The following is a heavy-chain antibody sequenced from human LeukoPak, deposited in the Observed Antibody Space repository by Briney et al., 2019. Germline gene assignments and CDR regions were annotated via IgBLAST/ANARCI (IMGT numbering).Heavy chain of an antibody. D-gene: IGHD1-26*01. CDR2: INQDGSAK. Sequence: GGSLRLSCAASGFTFSSYWMSWVRQAPGKGLDWVANINQDGSAKYYVDSVKGRFTISRDNAENSLYLQMNSLRAEDTAVYYCARDGGYRAFDIWGQGTMVTVSS. J-gene: IGHJ3*02. CDR3: ARDGGYRAFDI. V-gene: IGHV3-7*01. CDR1: GFTFSSYW.